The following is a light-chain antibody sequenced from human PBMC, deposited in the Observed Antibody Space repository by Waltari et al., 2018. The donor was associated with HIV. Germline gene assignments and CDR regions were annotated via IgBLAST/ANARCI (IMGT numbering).Light chain of an antibody. CDR3: KSKTSSSTPCV. V-gene: IGLV2-14*03. CDR1: SSDVRGYNS. J-gene: IGLJ1*01. CDR2: DVS. Sequence: QSALTQPASVSGSPGQSITISCTGTSSDVRGYNSVAWYQQHPGKAPKLIIYDVSNRPSGVPYRFSGSKSGNTASLTISGLQAEDEADYYCKSKTSSSTPCVFGTGTKVTVL.